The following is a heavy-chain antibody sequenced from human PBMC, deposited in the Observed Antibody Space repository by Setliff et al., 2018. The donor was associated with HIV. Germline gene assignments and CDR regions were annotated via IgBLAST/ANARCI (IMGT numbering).Heavy chain of an antibody. CDR3: ARVSNCSGGSCYFYFDY. CDR1: GGSISSYY. Sequence: KASETLSLTCTVSGGSISSYYWSWIRQPPGKGLEWIGYIYYSGSTNYNPSLKSRVTISVDTSKNQFSLKLSSVTAADTAVYYCARVSNCSGGSCYFYFDYWGQGTLVTVSS. D-gene: IGHD2-15*01. CDR2: IYYSGST. J-gene: IGHJ4*02. V-gene: IGHV4-59*01.